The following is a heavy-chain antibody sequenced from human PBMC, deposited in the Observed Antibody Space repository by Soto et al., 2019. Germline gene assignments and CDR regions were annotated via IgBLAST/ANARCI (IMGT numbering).Heavy chain of an antibody. CDR2: IYYSGST. V-gene: IGHV4-31*03. Sequence: SETLSLTCTVSGGSISSGGYYWSWIRQHPGKGLEWIGYIYYSGSTYYNPSLKSRVTISVDTSKNQFSLKLSSVTAADTAVYYCARQGYCSSTSCQGTLAFDIWGQGTMVTVSS. CDR1: GGSISSGGYY. J-gene: IGHJ3*02. CDR3: ARQGYCSSTSCQGTLAFDI. D-gene: IGHD2-2*01.